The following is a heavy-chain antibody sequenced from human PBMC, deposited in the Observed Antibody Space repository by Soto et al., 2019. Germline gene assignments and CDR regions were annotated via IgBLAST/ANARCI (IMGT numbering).Heavy chain of an antibody. D-gene: IGHD3-3*01. CDR1: GYSFSSYW. CDR2: IDPSDSYT. Sequence: PGESLKISCKGSGYSFSSYWITWVRQMPGKGLEWMGRIDPSDSYTNYSPSFQGHVTISADKSISTAYLQWSSLKASDTATYYCARQAIFGVIIIASDIWGQGTMVTVSS. CDR3: ARQAIFGVIIIASDI. J-gene: IGHJ3*02. V-gene: IGHV5-10-1*01.